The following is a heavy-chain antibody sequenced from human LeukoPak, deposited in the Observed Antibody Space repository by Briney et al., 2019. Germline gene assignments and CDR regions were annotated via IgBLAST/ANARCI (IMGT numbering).Heavy chain of an antibody. Sequence: SETLSLTCAVYGGSFSGYYWSWIRQPPGKGRGWIGEINHIGSTNYNPSLKSRVTISIDTSKNQFFLKLSSVTAADTAVYYCARESCSSTSCLYYYYYMDVWGKGTTVTISS. CDR3: ARESCSSTSCLYYYYYMDV. V-gene: IGHV4-34*01. CDR2: INHIGST. J-gene: IGHJ6*03. D-gene: IGHD2-2*01. CDR1: GGSFSGYY.